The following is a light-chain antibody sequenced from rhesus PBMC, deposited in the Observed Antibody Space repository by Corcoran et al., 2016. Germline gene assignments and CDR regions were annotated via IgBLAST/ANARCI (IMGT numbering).Light chain of an antibody. V-gene: IGKV1-74*01. CDR1: ANVNNY. CDR2: KAF. CDR3: QHGHVTAWT. J-gene: IGKJ1*01. Sequence: DIQMTQSPSSLSASVGHRVTITCRASANVNNYLNWYQQKPGKAPKLLLYKAFILQSGVPSRFSGSGSGTDYTYTITNLTHEDVAIYYCQHGHVTAWTFGRGTKVEIK.